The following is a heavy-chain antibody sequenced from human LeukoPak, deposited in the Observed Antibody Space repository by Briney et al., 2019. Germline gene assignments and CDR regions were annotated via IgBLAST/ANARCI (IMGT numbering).Heavy chain of an antibody. CDR3: VRELWFGESLLNY. V-gene: IGHV1-2*06. D-gene: IGHD3-10*01. CDR2: INPNSGGT. CDR1: GYTFTGYY. J-gene: IGHJ4*02. Sequence: ASVKVSCKASGYTFTGYYMHWVRQAPGQGLEWMGRINPNSGGTNYAQKFQGRVTMTRDTSISTAYMELSRLRSDDTAVYYCVRELWFGESLLNYWGQGTLVTVSS.